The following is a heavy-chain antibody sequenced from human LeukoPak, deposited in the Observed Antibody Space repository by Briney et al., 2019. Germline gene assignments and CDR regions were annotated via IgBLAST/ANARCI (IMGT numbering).Heavy chain of an antibody. J-gene: IGHJ4*02. V-gene: IGHV3-23*01. CDR1: GGSFSGYY. D-gene: IGHD3-9*01. CDR2: ISGSGGST. Sequence: ETLSLTCAVYGGSFSGYYWSWVRQAPGKGLEWVSAISGSGGSTYYADSVKGRFTISRDNSKNTLYLQMNSLRAEDTAVYYCAKDPEGPSDNDYWGQGTLVTVSS. CDR3: AKDPEGPSDNDY.